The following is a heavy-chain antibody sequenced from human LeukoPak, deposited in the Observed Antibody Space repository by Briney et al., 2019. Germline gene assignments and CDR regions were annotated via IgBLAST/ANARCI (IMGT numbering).Heavy chain of an antibody. V-gene: IGHV1-18*01. Sequence: VASVKVTCKASGYTFTSYGISWVRQAPGQGLEWMGWISAYNGNTNYAQKLQGRVTMTTDTSTSTAYTELRSLRSDDTAVYYCARVRYCSGGSCYYFDYWGQGTLVTVSS. D-gene: IGHD2-15*01. CDR1: GYTFTSYG. CDR2: ISAYNGNT. J-gene: IGHJ4*02. CDR3: ARVRYCSGGSCYYFDY.